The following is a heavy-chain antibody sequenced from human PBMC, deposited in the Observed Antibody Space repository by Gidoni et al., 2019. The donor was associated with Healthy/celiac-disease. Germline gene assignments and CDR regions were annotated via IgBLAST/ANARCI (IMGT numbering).Heavy chain of an antibody. CDR1: GFTFSSYE. D-gene: IGHD6-19*01. CDR2: ISSSGSTL. V-gene: IGHV3-48*03. Sequence: EVQLVESGGGLVQPGGSLRLSCAASGFTFSSYEMNWVRQAPGKGLEWVSYISSSGSTLYYADSVKGRFTISRDNAKNSLYLQMNSLRAEDTAVYYCAREQWLVFGFDYWGQGTLVTVSS. CDR3: AREQWLVFGFDY. J-gene: IGHJ4*02.